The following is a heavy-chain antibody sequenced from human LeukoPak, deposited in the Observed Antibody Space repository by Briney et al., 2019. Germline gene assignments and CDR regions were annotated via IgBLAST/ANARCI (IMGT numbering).Heavy chain of an antibody. CDR3: ARESLTYYYDSSGSGPYNWFDP. CDR2: IYYSGST. J-gene: IGHJ5*02. D-gene: IGHD3-22*01. Sequence: SETLSLTCTVSGGSISSYYWSWIRQPPGKGLEWIGYIYYSGSTNYNPSPKSRVTISVDTSKNQFSLKLSSVTAADTAVYYCARESLTYYYDSSGSGPYNWFDPWGQGTLVTVSS. CDR1: GGSISSYY. V-gene: IGHV4-59*01.